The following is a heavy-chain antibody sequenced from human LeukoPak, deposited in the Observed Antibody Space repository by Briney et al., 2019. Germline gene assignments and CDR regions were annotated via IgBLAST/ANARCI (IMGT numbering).Heavy chain of an antibody. CDR3: ARAPDLIAVAGTGWFDP. CDR2: IISSGDDT. V-gene: IGHV3-23*01. J-gene: IGHJ5*02. CDR1: GFTFNTYA. Sequence: GGSLRLSCAASGFTFNTYAMSWVRQAPGKGLEWVSAIISSGDDTYHADSVKGRFTISRDNAKNSLYLQMNSLRAEDTAVYYCARAPDLIAVAGTGWFDPWGQGTLVTVSS. D-gene: IGHD6-19*01.